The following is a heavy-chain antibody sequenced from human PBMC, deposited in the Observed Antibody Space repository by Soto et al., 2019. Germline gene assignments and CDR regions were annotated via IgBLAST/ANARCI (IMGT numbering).Heavy chain of an antibody. CDR2: VYYTGST. Sequence: SETLSVTCSVSGGSISGSYWSWIRQSPGKGLEWLGYVYYTGSTNYSPSLRSRVSISVDTSKNEFSLRLSSVTAADTAVYFCARSVAVPGAHIDYWGQGTQVTVSS. D-gene: IGHD6-19*01. J-gene: IGHJ4*02. CDR1: GGSISGSY. CDR3: ARSVAVPGAHIDY. V-gene: IGHV4-59*01.